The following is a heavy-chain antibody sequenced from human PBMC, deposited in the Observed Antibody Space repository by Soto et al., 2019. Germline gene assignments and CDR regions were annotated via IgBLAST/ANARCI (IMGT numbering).Heavy chain of an antibody. Sequence: QLQLQESGPGLVKPSETLSLTCSVSGDSINSDSYYWGWIRQPPGKGLEWLGSIYYRGNTYYNPSLKTRVTISIDKSKSQFSLKLNSVTAADSAVYFCARLEGLATISYYFDYWGQGTLVTVSS. D-gene: IGHD3-9*01. J-gene: IGHJ4*02. CDR3: ARLEGLATISYYFDY. CDR1: GDSINSDSYY. CDR2: IYYRGNT. V-gene: IGHV4-39*01.